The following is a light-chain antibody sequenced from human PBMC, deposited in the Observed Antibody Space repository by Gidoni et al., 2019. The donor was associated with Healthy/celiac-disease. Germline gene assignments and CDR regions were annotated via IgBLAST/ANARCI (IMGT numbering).Light chain of an antibody. CDR3: QQYGSSPVT. V-gene: IGKV3-20*01. CDR1: KSVSSSY. J-gene: IGKJ2*01. CDR2: GAS. Sequence: EIVLTHSPGTLALAPGERATPACRASKSVSSSYLAWYQQKPSQAPRLLIYGASSRATGIPDRFSGRGSGTDFTLTISRLEPEDFAVYYCQQYGSSPVTFGQGTKLEIK.